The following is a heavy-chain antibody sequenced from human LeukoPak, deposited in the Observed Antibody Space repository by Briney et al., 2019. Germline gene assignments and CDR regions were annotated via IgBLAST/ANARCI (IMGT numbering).Heavy chain of an antibody. J-gene: IGHJ4*02. V-gene: IGHV4-59*01. CDR3: ARVRYSYGTYYFDY. CDR1: GGSISSYY. CDR2: IYYSGST. Sequence: KPSETLSLTCTVSGGSISSYYWSWIRQPPGKGLEWIGYIYYSGSTNYNPSLKSRVTISVDTSKNQFSLKLSSVTAADTAVYYCARVRYSYGTYYFDYWGQGTLVTVSS. D-gene: IGHD5-18*01.